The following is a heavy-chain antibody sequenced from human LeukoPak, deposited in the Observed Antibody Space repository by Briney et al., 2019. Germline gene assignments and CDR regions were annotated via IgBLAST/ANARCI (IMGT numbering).Heavy chain of an antibody. Sequence: ASVKVSCKASGYTFTSYGISWVRQAPGQGLEWMGWISAYNGNTNYAQNLRGRVTMTTDTSTSTAYMELRSLRSDDTAVYYCARDEYRSCPANYWGQGTLVTVSS. CDR3: ARDEYRSCPANY. V-gene: IGHV1-18*01. CDR2: ISAYNGNT. J-gene: IGHJ4*02. D-gene: IGHD6-6*01. CDR1: GYTFTSYG.